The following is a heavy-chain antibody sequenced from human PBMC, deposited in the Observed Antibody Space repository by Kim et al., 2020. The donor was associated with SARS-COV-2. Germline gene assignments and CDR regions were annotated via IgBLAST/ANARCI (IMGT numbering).Heavy chain of an antibody. Sequence: PSLKCRVTISVDTSKNQFSLKLSSVTAADTAVYYCARLETTVTLANVDYWGQGTQVTVSS. V-gene: IGHV4-39*01. D-gene: IGHD4-17*01. CDR3: ARLETTVTLANVDY. J-gene: IGHJ4*02.